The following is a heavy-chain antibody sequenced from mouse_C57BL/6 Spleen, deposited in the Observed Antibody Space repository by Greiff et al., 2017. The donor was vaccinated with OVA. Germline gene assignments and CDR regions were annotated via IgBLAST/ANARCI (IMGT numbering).Heavy chain of an antibody. CDR2: ISSGGSYT. J-gene: IGHJ2*01. V-gene: IGHV5-6*01. CDR3: ARRGYGRTLDY. D-gene: IGHD1-1*01. CDR1: GFTFSSYG. Sequence: EVQLVESGGDLVKPGGSLKLSCAASGFTFSSYGMSWVRQTPDKRLEWVATISSGGSYTYYPDSVKGRFTISRDNAKNTLYLQMSSLKSEDTAMYYCARRGYGRTLDYWGQGTTLTVSS.